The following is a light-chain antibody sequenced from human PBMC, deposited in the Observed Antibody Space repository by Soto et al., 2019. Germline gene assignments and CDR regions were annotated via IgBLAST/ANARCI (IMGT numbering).Light chain of an antibody. Sequence: DIVMTQSPLSLPVTPGEPASMSCRSSQSLLHSNGYNYFDWCLQKPGQSPQLLIYLGSNRASGVPDRFSGSGSGTDFTLKISRVEAEDVGVYYCMQALQIPPTFGQGTRLEIK. J-gene: IGKJ5*01. V-gene: IGKV2-28*01. CDR2: LGS. CDR3: MQALQIPPT. CDR1: QSLLHSNGYNY.